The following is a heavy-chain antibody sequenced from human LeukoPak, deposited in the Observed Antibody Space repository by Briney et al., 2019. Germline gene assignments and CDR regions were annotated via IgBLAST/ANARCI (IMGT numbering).Heavy chain of an antibody. CDR1: GFTFSSYA. CDR3: AKFYDILTGYFDY. J-gene: IGHJ4*02. V-gene: IGHV3-23*01. CDR2: ISGGGGTTYYA. D-gene: IGHD3-9*01. Sequence: PGGSLRLSCAASGFTFSSYAMSWVRQSPGKGLEWVSAISGGGGTTYYAYYADSVKVHFTISRDNSKNTLYLQMNSLRAEDTAVYYCAKFYDILTGYFDYWGQGTLVTVSS.